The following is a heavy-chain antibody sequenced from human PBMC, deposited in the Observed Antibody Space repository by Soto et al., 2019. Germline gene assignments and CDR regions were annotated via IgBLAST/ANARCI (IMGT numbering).Heavy chain of an antibody. CDR3: ARDRGDYHAKYFDY. Sequence: HPGGSLRLSCAASGFTFSSYGMHWVRQAPGKGLEWVAVIWYDGSNKYYADSVKGRFTISRDNSKNTLYLQMNSLRAEDTAVYYCARDRGDYHAKYFDYWGQGTLVTVSS. CDR1: GFTFSSYG. V-gene: IGHV3-33*01. D-gene: IGHD4-17*01. CDR2: IWYDGSNK. J-gene: IGHJ4*02.